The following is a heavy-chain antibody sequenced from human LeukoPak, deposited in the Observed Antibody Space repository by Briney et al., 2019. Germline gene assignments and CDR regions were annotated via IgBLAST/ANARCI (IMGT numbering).Heavy chain of an antibody. Sequence: GGSLRLSCAASRFTFSNYGMHWVRQAPGKGLEWVAVISYDGSNKYYADSVKGRFTISRDNSKNTLYLQMNSLRAEDTAVYYCAKRADYGDYVLAFDIWGQGTMVTVSS. CDR2: ISYDGSNK. J-gene: IGHJ3*02. V-gene: IGHV3-30*18. D-gene: IGHD4-17*01. CDR1: RFTFSNYG. CDR3: AKRADYGDYVLAFDI.